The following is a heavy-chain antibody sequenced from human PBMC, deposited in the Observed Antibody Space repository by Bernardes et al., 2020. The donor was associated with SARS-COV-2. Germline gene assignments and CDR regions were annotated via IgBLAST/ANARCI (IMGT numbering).Heavy chain of an antibody. V-gene: IGHV4-61*02. CDR2: LHIGGSP. CDR1: GASVRGHSDY. CDR3: ARADVSTNWFTDWFDS. J-gene: IGHJ5*01. D-gene: IGHD2-2*01. Sequence: SETLSLTCSVSGASVRGHSDYWTWFLQPAGKGLEWIGRLHIGGSPDYYPTLRGRASISIDTSANQVSLTLTSVTAADTGVYYCARADVSTNWFTDWFDSWGQGIQVTVSA.